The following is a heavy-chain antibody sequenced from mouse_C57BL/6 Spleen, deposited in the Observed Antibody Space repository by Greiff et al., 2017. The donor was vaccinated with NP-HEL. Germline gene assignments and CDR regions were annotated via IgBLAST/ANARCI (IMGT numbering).Heavy chain of an antibody. CDR2: IDPSDSET. D-gene: IGHD1-1*01. CDR1: GYTFTSYW. V-gene: IGHV1-52*01. Sequence: QVQLKQPGAELVRPGSSVKLSCKASGYTFTSYWMHWVKQRPIQGLEWIGNIDPSDSETHYNQKFKDKATLTVDKSSSTAYMQLSSLTSEDSAVYYCARWRYYGSSPLDYWGQGTTLTVSS. CDR3: ARWRYYGSSPLDY. J-gene: IGHJ2*01.